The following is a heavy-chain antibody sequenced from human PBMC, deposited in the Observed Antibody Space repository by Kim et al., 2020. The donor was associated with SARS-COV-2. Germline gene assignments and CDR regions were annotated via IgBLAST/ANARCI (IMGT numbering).Heavy chain of an antibody. CDR3: AREGIGYGDYDPYYYYGMDV. Sequence: GGSLRLSCAASGFTFSSYGMHWVRQAPGKGLEWVAVISYDGSNKYYADSVKGRFTISRDNSKNTLYLQMNSLRAEDTAVYYCAREGIGYGDYDPYYYYGMDVWGQGTTVTVSS. V-gene: IGHV3-33*05. CDR1: GFTFSSYG. D-gene: IGHD4-17*01. CDR2: ISYDGSNK. J-gene: IGHJ6*02.